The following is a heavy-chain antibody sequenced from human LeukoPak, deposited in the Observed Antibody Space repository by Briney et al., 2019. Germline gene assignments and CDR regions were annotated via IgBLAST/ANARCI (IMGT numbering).Heavy chain of an antibody. J-gene: IGHJ5*02. V-gene: IGHV4-39*01. CDR2: IHNSGNT. CDR1: GDSFRSSGYY. CDR3: ARTSTVTTRWFDR. D-gene: IGHD4-17*01. Sequence: PSETLSLTCTVSGDSFRSSGYYWGWIRQPPGKGLEWIGTIHNSGNTYYNPSLKSRVAIFGDTSKNQSSLNLSSVTAADTAMYYCARTSTVTTRWFDRWGQGTLATVSS.